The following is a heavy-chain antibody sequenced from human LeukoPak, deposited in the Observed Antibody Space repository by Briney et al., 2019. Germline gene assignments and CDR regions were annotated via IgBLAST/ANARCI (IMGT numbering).Heavy chain of an antibody. CDR2: FSHSGTT. J-gene: IGHJ4*02. CDR1: GYSMRSYY. D-gene: IGHD3-22*01. Sequence: SESLSLTCNVSGYSMRSYYWSWLRQPPGKGLEWIAYFSHSGTTNYNPSLKSRVIISVDTSNHQFSLTLRSVTAAGTAVYYCARHLDYDSGGYFYPYFDDWGQGTLVTVSS. V-gene: IGHV4-59*08. CDR3: ARHLDYDSGGYFYPYFDD.